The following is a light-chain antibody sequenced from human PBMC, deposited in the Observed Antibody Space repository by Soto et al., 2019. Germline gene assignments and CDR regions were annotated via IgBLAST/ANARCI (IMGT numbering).Light chain of an antibody. CDR3: SSFAGNNAVFGGGTRNTV. J-gene: IGLJ2*01. V-gene: IGLV2-23*02. CDR1: RSDVGSYNS. Sequence: QSALTQPFSVSGSPGESITISCTGTRSDVGSYNSIAWYQQHPGKAPRVMIFGVTKRPSGISNRFSGSKSGSTASLTISGLQAEDEADYYCSSFAGNNAVFGGGTRNTVFGGGTKLTVL. CDR2: GVT.